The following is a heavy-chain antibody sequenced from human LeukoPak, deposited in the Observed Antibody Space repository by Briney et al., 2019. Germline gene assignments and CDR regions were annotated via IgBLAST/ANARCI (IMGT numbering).Heavy chain of an antibody. CDR3: VRDYRGGWNDY. CDR1: GFTFSRFW. V-gene: IGHV3-7*01. Sequence: GGSLRLSCAASGFTFSRFWMSWVRQAPGKGLECVAKIREDGNERHYVDSVKGRFTISRDNARNSLYLQMNNVRVDDTAVYYCVRDYRGGWNDYWGQGTQVTVSS. D-gene: IGHD1-26*01. CDR2: IREDGNER. J-gene: IGHJ4*02.